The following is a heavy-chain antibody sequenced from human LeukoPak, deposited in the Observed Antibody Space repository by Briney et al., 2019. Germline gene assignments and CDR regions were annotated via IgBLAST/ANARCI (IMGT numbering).Heavy chain of an antibody. CDR3: ARATIADSSTYYIDY. Sequence: ASVKVSCKASGYTFTGYYIHWVRQAPGQGLEWMGWINPNNGGTNYAQMFQGRVTMTRDTSISTAYMELSRLRSDDTAVYYCARATIADSSTYYIDYWGLGTLVTVSS. CDR2: INPNNGGT. D-gene: IGHD3-22*01. V-gene: IGHV1-2*02. J-gene: IGHJ4*02. CDR1: GYTFTGYY.